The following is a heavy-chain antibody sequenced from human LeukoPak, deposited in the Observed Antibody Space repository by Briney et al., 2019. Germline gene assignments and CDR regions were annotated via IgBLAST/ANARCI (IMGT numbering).Heavy chain of an antibody. Sequence: SETLSLTCTVSGYSISSGYYWGWIRQPPGKGLEWIGEINHSGSTNYNPSLKSRVTISVDTSKNQFSLKLSSVTAADTAVYYCARRATGNWGQGTLVTVSS. CDR3: ARRATGN. V-gene: IGHV4-38-2*02. CDR1: GYSISSGYY. CDR2: INHSGST. J-gene: IGHJ4*02. D-gene: IGHD5-12*01.